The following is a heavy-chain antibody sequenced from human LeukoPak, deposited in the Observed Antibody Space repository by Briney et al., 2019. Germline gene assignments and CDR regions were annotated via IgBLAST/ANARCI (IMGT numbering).Heavy chain of an antibody. D-gene: IGHD4-17*01. V-gene: IGHV3-21*01. CDR3: AKHATVTTRNWFDP. Sequence: GGSLRLSCAASGFTFSSYSMNWVRQAPGRALEWVSSISSTSSYIYYADSVKGRFTISRDNAKNSLYLQMSSLRAEDSAVYYCAKHATVTTRNWFDPWGQGTLVTVSS. CDR2: ISSTSSYI. CDR1: GFTFSSYS. J-gene: IGHJ5*02.